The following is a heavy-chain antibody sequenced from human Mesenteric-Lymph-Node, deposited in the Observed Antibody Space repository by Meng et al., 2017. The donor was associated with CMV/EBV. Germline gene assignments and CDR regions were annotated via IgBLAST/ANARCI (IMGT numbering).Heavy chain of an antibody. J-gene: IGHJ2*01. CDR1: GGSISSSSYY. CDR2: IYYSGST. V-gene: IGHV4-39*07. CDR3: ARAAAGHNWYFDL. D-gene: IGHD6-13*01. Sequence: SETLSLTCTVSGGSISSSSYYWGWIRQPPGKGLEWIGSIYYSGSTYYNPSLKSRVTISVDTSKNQFSLKLSSVTAADTAVYYCARAAAGHNWYFDLWGRGTLDTVSS.